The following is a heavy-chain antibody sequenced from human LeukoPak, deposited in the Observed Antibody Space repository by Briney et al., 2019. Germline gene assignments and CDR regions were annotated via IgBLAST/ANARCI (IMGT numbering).Heavy chain of an antibody. Sequence: SQTLSLTCTVSGGPISSGSYYWSWIRQPAGKGLEWIGRIYTSGSTNYNPSLKSRVTISVDTSKNQFSLKLSSVTAADTAVYYCARDQSLFDYWGQGTLVTVSS. V-gene: IGHV4-61*02. CDR3: ARDQSLFDY. CDR1: GGPISSGSYY. CDR2: IYTSGST. J-gene: IGHJ4*02.